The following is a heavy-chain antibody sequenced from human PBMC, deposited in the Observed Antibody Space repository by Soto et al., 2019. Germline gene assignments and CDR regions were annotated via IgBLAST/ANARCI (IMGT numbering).Heavy chain of an antibody. CDR3: ARGGGYSYGYVVY. J-gene: IGHJ4*02. V-gene: IGHV3-23*01. CDR1: GFTFSSYA. CDR2: AGGNGGGT. D-gene: IGHD5-18*01. Sequence: EVQLLESGGGLVQPGGSLRLSCAASGFTFSSYAMSWVRQAPGKGLEWVSAAGGNGGGTYYADSVKGWFTISRDNSKNTRYLQMNSLRAEDTALYYCARGGGYSYGYVVYWGQGTLVTVSS.